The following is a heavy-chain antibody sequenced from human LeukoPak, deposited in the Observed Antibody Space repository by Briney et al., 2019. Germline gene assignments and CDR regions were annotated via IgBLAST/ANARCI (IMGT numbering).Heavy chain of an antibody. CDR1: GFTFSSYS. CDR3: ARGAGMWVNRSQERDAFDI. V-gene: IGHV3-21*01. J-gene: IGHJ3*02. D-gene: IGHD1-14*01. CDR2: ISSSSSYI. Sequence: GGSLRLSCAASGFTFSSYSMNWVRQAPGKGLEWVSSISSSSSYIYYADSAKGRFTISRDNAKNSLYLQMNSLRAEDTAVYYCARGAGMWVNRSQERDAFDIWGQGTMVTVSS.